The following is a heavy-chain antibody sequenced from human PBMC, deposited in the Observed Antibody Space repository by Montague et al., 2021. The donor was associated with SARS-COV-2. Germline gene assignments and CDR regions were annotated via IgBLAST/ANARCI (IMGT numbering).Heavy chain of an antibody. CDR1: GFTFSSYS. D-gene: IGHD3-22*01. J-gene: IGHJ4*02. CDR3: ARSVHYYDSSGYFNY. CDR2: ISYDGSNE. V-gene: IGHV3-30*04. Sequence: FLRLSCAASGFTFSSYSMHWVRQAPGKGLEWVAFISYDGSNENFGKSVKGRFTISRDNPKSTMYLQMNSLRAEDTAIYYCARSVHYYDSSGYFNYWGRGTLVSVTS.